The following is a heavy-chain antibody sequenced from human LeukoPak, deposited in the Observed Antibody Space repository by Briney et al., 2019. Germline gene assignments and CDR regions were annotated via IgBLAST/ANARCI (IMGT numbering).Heavy chain of an antibody. J-gene: IGHJ4*02. D-gene: IGHD3-22*01. V-gene: IGHV3-23*01. CDR3: AKHQSYYYDSSGYYY. Sequence: GGSLRLSCAASGFTFSSYAMSWVRQAPGKGLEWVSAISGSGGSTYYADSVKGRFTISRDNSKNTLYLQMNSLRAEDTAVYYCAKHQSYYYDSSGYYYWGQGTLVTVSS. CDR1: GFTFSSYA. CDR2: ISGSGGST.